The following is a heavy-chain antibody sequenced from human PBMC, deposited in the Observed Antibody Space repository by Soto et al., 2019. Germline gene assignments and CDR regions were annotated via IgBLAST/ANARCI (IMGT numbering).Heavy chain of an antibody. CDR1: GFTFGDFD. Sequence: QVHLVESGGGLVKPGGSLRLSCVASGFTFGDFDMSWMRQAPGKGLEWISHINSRSTYANYADSVKGRFTISRDNAKNSLSLQMNSLRVEDTAVYFCARDLEGYYADLWVPGTLVSVSS. D-gene: IGHD3-22*01. CDR3: ARDLEGYYADL. V-gene: IGHV3-11*06. CDR2: INSRSTYA. J-gene: IGHJ5*02.